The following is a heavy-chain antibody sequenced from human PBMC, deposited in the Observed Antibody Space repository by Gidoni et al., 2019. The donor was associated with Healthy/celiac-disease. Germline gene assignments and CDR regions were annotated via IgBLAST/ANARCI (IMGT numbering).Heavy chain of an antibody. CDR1: GGTFSSYA. Sequence: QVQLVQSGAEVKKPGSSVKVSCKASGGTFSSYAISWVRQAPGQGLEWMGRIIPILGIANYAQKFQGRVTITADKSTSTAYMELSSLRSEDTAVYYCAREVYEVGGSCRFGWFDPWGQGTLVTVSS. D-gene: IGHD2-15*01. CDR2: IIPILGIA. CDR3: AREVYEVGGSCRFGWFDP. J-gene: IGHJ5*02. V-gene: IGHV1-69*04.